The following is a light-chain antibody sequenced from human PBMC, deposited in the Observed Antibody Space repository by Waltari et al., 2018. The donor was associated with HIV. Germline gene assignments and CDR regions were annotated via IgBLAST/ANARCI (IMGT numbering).Light chain of an antibody. V-gene: IGLV2-23*02. CDR2: DVT. Sequence: QSALTQPASVSGSPGQSITISCTGTSNDLGRYDLVSWYQHQPGRARKLIIYDVTKWPSGVSHRFSGSKSGATASLTISGLQAEDEADYYCCSYAGITTWVFGGGTKVTVL. CDR3: CSYAGITTWV. CDR1: SNDLGRYDL. J-gene: IGLJ3*02.